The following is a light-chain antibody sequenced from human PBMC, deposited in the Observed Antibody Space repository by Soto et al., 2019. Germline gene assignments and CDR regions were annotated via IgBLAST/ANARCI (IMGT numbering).Light chain of an antibody. Sequence: EIVLTQSPDTLSLSPGERATLSCRASQSVSSYVAWYQQKAGQVPRLLLYDASNRATGIPARFSGSGSGTDFTLTISSLEPEDFAVYYCQQYLITPWTFGQGTKVEIK. J-gene: IGKJ1*01. CDR2: DAS. CDR3: QQYLITPWT. CDR1: QSVSSY. V-gene: IGKV3-11*01.